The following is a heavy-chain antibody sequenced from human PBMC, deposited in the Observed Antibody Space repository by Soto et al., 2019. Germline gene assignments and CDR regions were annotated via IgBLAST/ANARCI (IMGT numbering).Heavy chain of an antibody. Sequence: QVQLVESGGGVVQPGRSLRLSCAASGITFNNYGFDWVRQAPGKGLEWVAVISSDGSDKNYVDSVKGRFTISRDNIRNTLYLEMKSLRAEDTAVYYCAKDAYYGSSGYYYYFDYWGQGTLVTVSS. CDR2: ISSDGSDK. CDR1: GITFNNYG. V-gene: IGHV3-30*18. D-gene: IGHD3-22*01. CDR3: AKDAYYGSSGYYYYFDY. J-gene: IGHJ4*02.